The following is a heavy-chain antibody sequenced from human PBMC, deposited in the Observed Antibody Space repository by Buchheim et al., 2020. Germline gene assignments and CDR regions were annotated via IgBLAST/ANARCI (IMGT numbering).Heavy chain of an antibody. D-gene: IGHD2-2*03. J-gene: IGHJ5*02. CDR3: ARDGYCSSTSCPTENWFDP. CDR1: GYTFTSYG. V-gene: IGHV1-18*01. CDR2: ISAHNGNT. Sequence: QVQLVQSGAEVKKPGASVKVSCKASGYTFTSYGISWVRQAPGQGLEWMGWISAHNGNTNYAQKVQGRVTMTTDTSTSTAYRERRSMRSDDTAVYYCARDGYCSSTSCPTENWFDPWGQGTL.